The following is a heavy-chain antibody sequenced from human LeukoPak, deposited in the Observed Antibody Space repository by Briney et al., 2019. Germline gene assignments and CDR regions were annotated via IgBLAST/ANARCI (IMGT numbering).Heavy chain of an antibody. D-gene: IGHD1-26*01. J-gene: IGHJ3*02. Sequence: PSQTLSLTCTVSGGSISSGSYYWSWIRQPAGTGLEWIGRIYTSGSTNYNPSLKSRVTISVDTSKNQFSLKLSSVTAADTALYYCARWAYSGSYGAFDIWGQGTMVTVSS. CDR3: ARWAYSGSYGAFDI. V-gene: IGHV4-61*02. CDR2: IYTSGST. CDR1: GGSISSGSYY.